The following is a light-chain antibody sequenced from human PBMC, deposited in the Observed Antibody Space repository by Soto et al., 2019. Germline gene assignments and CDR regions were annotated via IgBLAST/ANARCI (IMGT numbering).Light chain of an antibody. CDR2: AAS. Sequence: AIRMTQSPSSFSASTGDRVTITCRASQGISSYLAWYQQKPGKAPKLLIYAASTLQSGVPSRFSGSGSGTDFTLTISCLQSEDFATYYCQQYYTYSRSFAQVTKV. CDR1: QGISSY. CDR3: QQYYTYSRS. J-gene: IGKJ1*01. V-gene: IGKV1-8*01.